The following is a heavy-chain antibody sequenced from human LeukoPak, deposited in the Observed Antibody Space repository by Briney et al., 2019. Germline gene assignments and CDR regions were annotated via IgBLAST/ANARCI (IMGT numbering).Heavy chain of an antibody. Sequence: SAKVSCKASGGTFSSYAISWVRQAPGQGLEWMGGIIPIFGTANYAQKFQGRVTITADESTSTAYMELSSLRSEDTAVYYCASPRLTGRYYFDYWGQGTLVTVSS. CDR1: GGTFSSYA. J-gene: IGHJ4*02. D-gene: IGHD3-9*01. CDR2: IIPIFGTA. V-gene: IGHV1-69*13. CDR3: ASPRLTGRYYFDY.